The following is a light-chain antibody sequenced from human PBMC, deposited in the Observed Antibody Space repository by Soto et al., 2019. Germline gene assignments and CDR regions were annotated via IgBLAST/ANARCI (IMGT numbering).Light chain of an antibody. CDR2: GVR. Sequence: QSALGHPSSVCWSPGHSITISCTGSSNDIGAYNYVSRYQQHPGKAPRLLIHGVRDRPSGVPSRFSASKSGLTASLTISGLQAEDQADHYCSSFTTSRAYVFGPGTKVTAL. CDR3: SSFTTSRAYV. J-gene: IGLJ1*01. V-gene: IGLV2-14*01. CDR1: SNDIGAYNY.